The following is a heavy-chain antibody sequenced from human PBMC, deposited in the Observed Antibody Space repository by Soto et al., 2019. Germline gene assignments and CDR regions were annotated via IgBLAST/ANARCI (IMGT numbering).Heavy chain of an antibody. V-gene: IGHV5-51*01. D-gene: IGHD3-3*01. CDR3: AVVGYYDFWSGYKSYYYGMDV. J-gene: IGHJ6*02. Sequence: GESLKISDKGSGCRFTSYWIGWVRQMPGKGLEWMGIIYPGDSDTRYSPSFQGQVTISADKSISTAYLQWSSLKASDTAMYYCAVVGYYDFWSGYKSYYYGMDVWGQGTTVTVSS. CDR2: IYPGDSDT. CDR1: GCRFTSYW.